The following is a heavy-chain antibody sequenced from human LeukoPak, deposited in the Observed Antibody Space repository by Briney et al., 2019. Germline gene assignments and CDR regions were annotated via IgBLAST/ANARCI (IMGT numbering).Heavy chain of an antibody. D-gene: IGHD3-22*01. CDR1: GFTFSDYY. CDR3: AGYYYDSSGSYNWFDP. J-gene: IGHJ5*02. Sequence: GGSLRLSCAASGFTFSDYYMSWIRQAPGKGLEWVSYISSSGSTIYYADSVKGRFTISRDNAKNSLYLQMNSLRAEDTAVYYCAGYYYDSSGSYNWFDPWGQGTLVTVSS. CDR2: ISSSGSTI. V-gene: IGHV3-11*01.